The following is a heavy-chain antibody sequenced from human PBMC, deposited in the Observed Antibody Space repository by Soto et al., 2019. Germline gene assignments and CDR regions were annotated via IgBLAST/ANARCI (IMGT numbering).Heavy chain of an antibody. Sequence: QVQLVQSGAEVKKPGASVKVSCKASGYTFTGYYMHWVRQAPGQGLEWMGWINPNSGGTNYAQKFQGRVTMTRDTSISTAYMELSRVRSDDTAVYYCARDQTGYSYGPYYGMDVWGQGTTVTVSS. CDR2: INPNSGGT. D-gene: IGHD5-18*01. J-gene: IGHJ6*02. CDR3: ARDQTGYSYGPYYGMDV. V-gene: IGHV1-2*02. CDR1: GYTFTGYY.